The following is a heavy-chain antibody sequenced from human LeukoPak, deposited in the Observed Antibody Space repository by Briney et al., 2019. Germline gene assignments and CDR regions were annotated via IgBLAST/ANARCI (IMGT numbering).Heavy chain of an antibody. J-gene: IGHJ3*02. Sequence: QPGRSLRLSCAASGFTFSSYGIHWVRQAPGKGLEWVAVIWYDGSNKYYADSVKGRFTISRDNSKNTLYLQTNSLRAEDTAVYFCAKDQWGCSDGVCTDAFDIWGQGTMVTVSS. CDR2: IWYDGSNK. CDR1: GFTFSSYG. D-gene: IGHD2-8*01. V-gene: IGHV3-33*06. CDR3: AKDQWGCSDGVCTDAFDI.